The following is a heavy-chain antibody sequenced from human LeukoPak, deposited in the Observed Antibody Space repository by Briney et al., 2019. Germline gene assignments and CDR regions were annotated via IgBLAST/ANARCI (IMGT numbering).Heavy chain of an antibody. J-gene: IGHJ3*02. CDR3: GRSKSWYSTDPIDI. CDR2: INGDGSNT. CDR1: GFTFSSHW. V-gene: IGHV3-74*03. Sequence: GGSLRLSCAASGFTFSSHWMHWVRQAPGKGLVWVSRINGDGSNTTYADSVKGRFTISRDNAKNTLYLQMNSLRAEDTAVYHSGRSKSWYSTDPIDIWGQGTMVTVSS. D-gene: IGHD2-15*01.